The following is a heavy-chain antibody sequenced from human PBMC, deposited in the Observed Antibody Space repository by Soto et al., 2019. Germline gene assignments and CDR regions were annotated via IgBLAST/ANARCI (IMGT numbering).Heavy chain of an antibody. CDR3: ARVLPGGTDP. J-gene: IGHJ5*02. CDR1: GYSISSGYY. D-gene: IGHD1-1*01. V-gene: IGHV4-38-2*01. Sequence: SETLSLTCAVSGYSISSGYYWGWIRQPPGKGLEWIGSIYHSGSTYYNPSLKSRVTMSVDTSKNQFSLKLSSVTAADTAVYYCARVLPGGTDPWGQGTLVTVSS. CDR2: IYHSGST.